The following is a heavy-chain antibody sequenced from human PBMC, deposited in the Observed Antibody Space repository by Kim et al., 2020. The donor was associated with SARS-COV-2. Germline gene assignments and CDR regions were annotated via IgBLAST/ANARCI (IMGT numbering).Heavy chain of an antibody. CDR2: IYYSGST. Sequence: SETLSLTCTVSGGSISSGGYYWSWIRQHPGKGLEWIGYIYYSGSTYYNPSLKSRLTISLDTSKNQFSLKLSSVTAADTAVYYCARTKSNYNAYSVEAFDIWGQGTMVTVSS. CDR1: GGSISSGGYY. D-gene: IGHD4-4*01. J-gene: IGHJ3*02. V-gene: IGHV4-31*03. CDR3: ARTKSNYNAYSVEAFDI.